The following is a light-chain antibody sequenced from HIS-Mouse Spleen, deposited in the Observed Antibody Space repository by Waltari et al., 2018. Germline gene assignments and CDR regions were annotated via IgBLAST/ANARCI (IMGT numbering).Light chain of an antibody. V-gene: IGLV3-19*01. J-gene: IGLJ2*01. CDR2: GKN. CDR3: NSRDSSGNHVV. CDR1: SRRSHY. Sequence: SSELTQDPAVSVALGQTVRITFQGPSRRSHYGSRYQQKPGQAPVLVIYGKNNRPSGIPDRFSGSSSGNTASLTITGAQAEDEADYYCNSRDSSGNHVVFGGGTKLTVL.